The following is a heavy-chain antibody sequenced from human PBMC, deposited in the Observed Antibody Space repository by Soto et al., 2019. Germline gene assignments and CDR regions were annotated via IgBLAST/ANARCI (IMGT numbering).Heavy chain of an antibody. CDR1: GFNFRSYW. J-gene: IGHJ4*02. CDR3: AKLTNWNHDY. Sequence: RGGSLRLSCGASGFNFRSYWMHWVRQAPGKALVWVSRINPDGSSTTYADSVKGRFTISRDNAKNTLYLQMNSLRAGDTAVYYCAKLTNWNHDYWGQGTLVTVSS. D-gene: IGHD1-20*01. CDR2: INPDGSST. V-gene: IGHV3-74*01.